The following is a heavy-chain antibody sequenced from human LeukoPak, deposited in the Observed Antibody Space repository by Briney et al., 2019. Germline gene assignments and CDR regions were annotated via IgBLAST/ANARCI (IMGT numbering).Heavy chain of an antibody. CDR2: IYFGDSHT. CDR1: GNSFTSYW. Sequence: GESLKISCKGSGNSFTSYWIGWVRQMPGKGLEWMGIIYFGDSHTRYSPSFQGQVTISADKSISTAYLQWSSLNASDTAIYYCGEFAGSRRSWEFDFWGQGTLVTVSS. D-gene: IGHD6-13*01. CDR3: GEFAGSRRSWEFDF. V-gene: IGHV5-51*01. J-gene: IGHJ4*01.